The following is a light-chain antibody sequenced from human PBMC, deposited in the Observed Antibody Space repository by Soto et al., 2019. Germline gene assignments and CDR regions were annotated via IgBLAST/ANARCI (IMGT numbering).Light chain of an antibody. CDR3: QHYGSSPR. CDR2: GAS. Sequence: EIVLTQSAGTLSLSPGERSTLSCRASQSVTSSYLAWYQQKPGQAPRLLIYGASSRATGIPDRFSGSGSGTDFTLTISRLEPEDCAVYYCQHYGSSPRFGQGTKVDI. V-gene: IGKV3-20*01. J-gene: IGKJ1*01. CDR1: QSVTSSY.